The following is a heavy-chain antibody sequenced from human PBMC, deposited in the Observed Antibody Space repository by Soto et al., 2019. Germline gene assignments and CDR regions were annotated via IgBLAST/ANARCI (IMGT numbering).Heavy chain of an antibody. CDR3: ARDFRAYYDFWSGYSH. CDR2: ISSSSSTI. CDR1: GFTFSSYS. D-gene: IGHD3-3*01. Sequence: GGSLRLSCAASGFTFSSYSMNWVRQAPGKGLEWVSYISSSSSTIYYADSVKGRFTISRDNAKNSLYLQMNSLRDEDTAVYYCARDFRAYYDFWSGYSHWGQGTLVTVSS. V-gene: IGHV3-48*02. J-gene: IGHJ4*02.